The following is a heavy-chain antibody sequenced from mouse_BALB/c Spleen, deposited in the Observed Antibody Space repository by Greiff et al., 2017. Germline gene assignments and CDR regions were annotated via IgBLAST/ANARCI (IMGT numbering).Heavy chain of an antibody. CDR3: ARGDSSGYGSPYYFDY. V-gene: IGHV5-6-5*01. D-gene: IGHD3-2*01. J-gene: IGHJ2*01. CDR2: ISSGGST. Sequence: EVNLVESGGGLVKPGGSLKLSCAASGFTFSSYAMSWVRQTPEKRLEWVASISSGGSTYYPDSVKGRFTISRDNARNILYLQMSSLRSEDTAMYYCARGDSSGYGSPYYFDYGGQGTTLTVSS. CDR1: GFTFSSYA.